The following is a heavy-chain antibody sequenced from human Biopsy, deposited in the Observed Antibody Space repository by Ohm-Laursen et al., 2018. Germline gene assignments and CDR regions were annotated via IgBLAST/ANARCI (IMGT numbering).Heavy chain of an antibody. CDR2: IYYSGTT. CDR1: GGSVSSGGFY. D-gene: IGHD4-23*01. V-gene: IGHV4-31*01. Sequence: SDTLSLTCTVSGGSVSSGGFYWSWIRQHPGKGLEWIRYIYYSGTTYYNPSLKSLVTISVETSKNQFSLKLNSVTAADTAVYYCARRPYGGTRYWYFDLWGRGTLVTVSS. J-gene: IGHJ2*01. CDR3: ARRPYGGTRYWYFDL.